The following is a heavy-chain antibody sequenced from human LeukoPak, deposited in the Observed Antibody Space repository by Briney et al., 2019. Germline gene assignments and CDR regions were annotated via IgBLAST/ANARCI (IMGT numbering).Heavy chain of an antibody. Sequence: PSETLSLTCAVYGGSFSGYYWNWIRQPPGKGLEWIGEINHSGSTTYNPSLKSRVTISVDTSKNQFSLNLSSVTAADTAVYYCARDSESDTAMPWAFDPWGQGTLVTVSS. D-gene: IGHD5-18*01. CDR3: ARDSESDTAMPWAFDP. CDR2: INHSGST. CDR1: GGSFSGYY. J-gene: IGHJ5*02. V-gene: IGHV4-34*01.